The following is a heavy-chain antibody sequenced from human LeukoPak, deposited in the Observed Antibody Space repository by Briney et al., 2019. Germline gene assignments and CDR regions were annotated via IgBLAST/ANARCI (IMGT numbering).Heavy chain of an antibody. J-gene: IGHJ4*02. CDR2: INHSGST. CDR1: GGSFSGYY. CDR3: AREKVGSGSSLPYFDY. Sequence: SETLSLTCAVYGGSFSGYYWSWIRQPPGKGLEWIGEINHSGSTNYNPSLKSRITISVDTSKNQFSLKLSSVTAADTAVYYCAREKVGSGSSLPYFDYWGQGTLVTVSS. D-gene: IGHD3-10*01. V-gene: IGHV4-34*01.